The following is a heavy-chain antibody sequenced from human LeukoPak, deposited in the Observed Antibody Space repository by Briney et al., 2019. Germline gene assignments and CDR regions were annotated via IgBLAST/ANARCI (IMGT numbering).Heavy chain of an antibody. V-gene: IGHV4-61*02. D-gene: IGHD3-22*01. J-gene: IGHJ4*02. CDR2: IYTSGST. Sequence: PSETLSLTCTVSGGSISSGSYYWSWIRQPGGKGLEWIGRIYTSGSTNYNPSLKSRVTTSVDTSKNQFSLKLSSVTAADTAVYHCARDLDGSGYYYIYWGQGTLVTVSS. CDR1: GGSISSGSYY. CDR3: ARDLDGSGYYYIY.